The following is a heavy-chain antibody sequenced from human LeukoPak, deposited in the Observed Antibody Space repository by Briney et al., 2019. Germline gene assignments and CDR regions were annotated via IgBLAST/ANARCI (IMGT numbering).Heavy chain of an antibody. Sequence: PETLSLTCTVSGGSISSSSYYWGWIRQPPGKGLEWIGSIYYSGSTYYNPSLKSRVTISVDTSKNQFSLKLSSVTAADTAVYYCARGTNWFDPWGQGTLVTVSS. CDR3: ARGTNWFDP. V-gene: IGHV4-39*01. CDR2: IYYSGST. CDR1: GGSISSSSYY. J-gene: IGHJ5*02. D-gene: IGHD3-10*01.